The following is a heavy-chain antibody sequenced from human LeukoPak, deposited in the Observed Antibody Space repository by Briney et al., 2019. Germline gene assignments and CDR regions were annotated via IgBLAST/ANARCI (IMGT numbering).Heavy chain of an antibody. CDR3: ARRVNPYYDSSGYYYPSGYFDY. D-gene: IGHD3-22*01. J-gene: IGHJ4*02. V-gene: IGHV4-39*01. Sequence: SETLSLTCTVSGGSISSSSYYWGWIRQPPGKGLEWIGSICYSGSTYYNPSLKSRVTISVDTSKNQFSLKLSSVTAADTAVYYCARRVNPYYDSSGYYYPSGYFDYWGQGTLVTVSS. CDR1: GGSISSSSYY. CDR2: ICYSGST.